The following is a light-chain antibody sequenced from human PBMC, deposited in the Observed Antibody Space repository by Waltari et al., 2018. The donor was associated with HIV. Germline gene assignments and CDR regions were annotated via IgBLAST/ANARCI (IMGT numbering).Light chain of an antibody. J-gene: IGLJ3*02. Sequence: QSALTQPPSASGSLGQSVTISCTGSRSDLGAYDSVSWFQQHPRSAPKLLLYEVTRRPSTVSDRFSGSRAGSTAFLTVAGLQPDDEATYFCSSYGDSLRVLFGGGTNVTVL. CDR1: RSDLGAYDS. CDR3: SSYGDSLRVL. CDR2: EVT. V-gene: IGLV2-8*01.